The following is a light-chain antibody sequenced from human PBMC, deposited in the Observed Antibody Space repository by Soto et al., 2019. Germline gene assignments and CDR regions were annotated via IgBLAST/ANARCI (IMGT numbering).Light chain of an antibody. Sequence: EIVLTQSPGTLSLSPGERATLSCRASQSVSSSYLAWYQQKPGQAPRLLIYGASSRATVIPDRFSGSGSGTDFTLTISRLEPEDFAVYYWQQYGSSPGTFGQGTQVEIK. J-gene: IGKJ1*01. CDR1: QSVSSSY. CDR3: QQYGSSPGT. V-gene: IGKV3-20*01. CDR2: GAS.